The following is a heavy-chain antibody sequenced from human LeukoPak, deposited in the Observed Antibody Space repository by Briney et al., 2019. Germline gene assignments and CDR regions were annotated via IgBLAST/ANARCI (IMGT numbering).Heavy chain of an antibody. Sequence: PGGSLRLSCAASGFTFSSYAMTWVRQAPGKGLEWVSAISGSGDSTYYADSVKGRFTISRDNSKNTPYLQMNSLRAEDTAVYYCVSSGWYGGYFDNWGQGTLVTVSS. V-gene: IGHV3-23*01. D-gene: IGHD6-19*01. CDR3: VSSGWYGGYFDN. J-gene: IGHJ4*02. CDR2: ISGSGDST. CDR1: GFTFSSYA.